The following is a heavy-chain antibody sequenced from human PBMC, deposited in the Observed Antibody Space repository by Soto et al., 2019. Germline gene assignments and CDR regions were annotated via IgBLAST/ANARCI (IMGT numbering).Heavy chain of an antibody. CDR1: GGSISNYY. CDR2: IYYSGTT. V-gene: IGHV4-59*01. CDR3: ARDAPGYCSGGSCSVFDAFDI. D-gene: IGHD2-15*01. J-gene: IGHJ3*02. Sequence: SATLSLTCTVSGGSISNYYWSWIRQPPDKVLEWIGYIYYSGTTNYNPSLKSRVTISVDTSKNQFSLKLSSLTAADTAMYYCARDAPGYCSGGSCSVFDAFDIWGQGTMVTVSS.